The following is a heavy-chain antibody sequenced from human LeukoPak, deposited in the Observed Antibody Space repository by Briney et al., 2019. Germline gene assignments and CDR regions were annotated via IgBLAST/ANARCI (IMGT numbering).Heavy chain of an antibody. Sequence: GGSLRLSCTASGFTFTTYWMSWVRQAPGKGLEWVANINEHGSEKYYVDSVKGRFTISRDNAKNSLYLQINSLRAGDTAVYYCARLGAGSSWSCDDYGGQGTLVTVSS. CDR2: INEHGSEK. V-gene: IGHV3-7*01. CDR1: GFTFTTYW. J-gene: IGHJ4*02. D-gene: IGHD6-13*01. CDR3: ARLGAGSSWSCDDY.